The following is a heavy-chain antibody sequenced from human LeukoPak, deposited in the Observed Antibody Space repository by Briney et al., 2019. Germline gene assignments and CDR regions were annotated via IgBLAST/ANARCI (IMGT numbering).Heavy chain of an antibody. J-gene: IGHJ5*02. CDR2: ISSSGSTI. CDR1: GLTFSDYY. Sequence: GGSLRLSCAASGLTFSDYYMSWIRQAPGKGLEWVSYISSSGSTIYYADSVKGRFTISRDNAKNSLYLQMNSLRAEDTAVYYCVRDWLGKGNWFDPWGQGTLVTVSS. V-gene: IGHV3-11*04. CDR3: VRDWLGKGNWFDP. D-gene: IGHD6-19*01.